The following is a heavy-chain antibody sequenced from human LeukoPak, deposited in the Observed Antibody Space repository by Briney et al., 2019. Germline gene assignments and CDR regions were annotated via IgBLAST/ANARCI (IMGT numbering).Heavy chain of an antibody. J-gene: IGHJ5*02. CDR3: ARDNYAGANWFDP. CDR2: IIPIFGTA. V-gene: IGHV1-69*05. D-gene: IGHD1-7*01. Sequence: PVKVSCKASGGTFSSYAISWVRQAHGQGLEWMGGIIPIFGTANYAQKFQGRVTITTDESTSTAYMELSSLRSEDTAVYYCARDNYAGANWFDPWGQGTLVTVSS. CDR1: GGTFSSYA.